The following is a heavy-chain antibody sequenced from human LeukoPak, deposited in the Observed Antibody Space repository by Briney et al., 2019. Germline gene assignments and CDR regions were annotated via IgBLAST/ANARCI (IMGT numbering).Heavy chain of an antibody. CDR2: IIPIFGTA. D-gene: IGHD3-22*01. Sequence: GASVKVSCKASGGTFSSYAISWVRQAPGQGLEWMGGIIPIFGTANYAQKFQGRVTITADESTSTAYMELSSLRSEDTAVYYCAGSPDYYDSSGYYWYYFDYWGQGTLVTVSS. CDR1: GGTFSSYA. V-gene: IGHV1-69*13. J-gene: IGHJ4*02. CDR3: AGSPDYYDSSGYYWYYFDY.